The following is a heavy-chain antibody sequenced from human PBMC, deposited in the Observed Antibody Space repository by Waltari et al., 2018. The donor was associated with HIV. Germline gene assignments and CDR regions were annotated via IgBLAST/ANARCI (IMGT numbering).Heavy chain of an antibody. J-gene: IGHJ3*02. D-gene: IGHD4-17*01. V-gene: IGHV1-69*01. CDR1: GDTFSSYS. Sequence: QVQLVQTGTEMRKPGSSVKVSCTASGDTFSSYSINWVRQASGQGLDWMGGIIPTTNMTRSAQNFQGRVTLTADEFTSTVYMERSSLGFEDTAMYYCARVKFYGDSYRAFDRWGQGTVVIVSS. CDR2: IIPTTNMT. CDR3: ARVKFYGDSYRAFDR.